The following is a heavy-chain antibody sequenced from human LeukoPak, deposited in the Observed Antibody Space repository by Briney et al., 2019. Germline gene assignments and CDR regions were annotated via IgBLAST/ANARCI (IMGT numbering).Heavy chain of an antibody. CDR2: INHSGST. J-gene: IGHJ4*02. CDR1: GFTFSSYE. CDR3: ARPRVTMVRGPYDY. Sequence: KPGGSLRLSCAASGFTFSSYEMNWIRQPPGKGLEWIGEINHSGSTNYNPSLKSRVTISVDTSKNQFSLKLSSVTAADTAVYYCARPRVTMVRGPYDYWGQGTLVTVSS. D-gene: IGHD3-10*01. V-gene: IGHV4-34*01.